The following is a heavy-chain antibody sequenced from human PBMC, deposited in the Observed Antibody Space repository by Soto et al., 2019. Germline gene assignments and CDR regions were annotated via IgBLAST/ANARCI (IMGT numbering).Heavy chain of an antibody. J-gene: IGHJ6*02. Sequence: QVQLVQSGAEVKKPGASVKVSCKASGYTFTGYYMHWVRQAPGQGLEWMGWINPNSGGTNYAQKFQGWVTMTRDTSITTAYMELSRLRSDDTAVYYCARSRIRSLYYYYGMDVWGQGTTVTVSS. V-gene: IGHV1-2*04. D-gene: IGHD3-10*01. CDR3: ARSRIRSLYYYYGMDV. CDR2: INPNSGGT. CDR1: GYTFTGYY.